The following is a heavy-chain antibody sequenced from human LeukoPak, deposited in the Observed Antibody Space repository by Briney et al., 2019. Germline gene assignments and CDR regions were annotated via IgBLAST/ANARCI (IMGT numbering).Heavy chain of an antibody. CDR1: GFTFSSYW. Sequence: GGSLRLSCAASGFTFSSYWMYWVRHARGKGLMWVSHINSDGSRTNYADSVKGRFTVARDNAKNTLYLQMDSLKADDTAVYYCARLSGSYNEGRWGQGTLVTVSS. D-gene: IGHD1-26*01. CDR3: ARLSGSYNEGR. V-gene: IGHV3-74*01. CDR2: INSDGSRT. J-gene: IGHJ4*02.